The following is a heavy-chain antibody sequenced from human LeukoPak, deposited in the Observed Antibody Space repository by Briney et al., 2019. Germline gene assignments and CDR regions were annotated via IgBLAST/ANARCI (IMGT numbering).Heavy chain of an antibody. Sequence: PSETLSLTCAVSGGSISSSSYYWGWIRQPPGKGLEWIGEINHSGSTNYNPSLKSRVTISVDTSKNQFSLKLSSVTAADTAVYYCASTGSRTRGYSYGYAPKSRQYYFDYWGQGTLVTVSS. J-gene: IGHJ4*02. CDR1: GGSISSSSYY. CDR2: INHSGST. V-gene: IGHV4-39*07. D-gene: IGHD5-18*01. CDR3: ASTGSRTRGYSYGYAPKSRQYYFDY.